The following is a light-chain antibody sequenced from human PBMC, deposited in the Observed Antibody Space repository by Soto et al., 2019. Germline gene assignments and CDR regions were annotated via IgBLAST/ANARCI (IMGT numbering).Light chain of an antibody. CDR2: RNN. V-gene: IGLV1-47*01. J-gene: IGLJ3*02. CDR3: AAWDDSLSAWV. CDR1: SSNIGTNN. Sequence: QSVLTQPPSASGTPGQRVTISCSGSSSNIGTNNVHWFQQFPGTAPNLLIYRNNRRPSGVPDRFSGSKSGTSASLAISGRRSEDEADYYCAAWDDSLSAWVFGGGTQLTVL.